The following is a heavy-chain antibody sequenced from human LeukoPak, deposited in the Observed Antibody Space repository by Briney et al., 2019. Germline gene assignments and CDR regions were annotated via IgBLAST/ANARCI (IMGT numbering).Heavy chain of an antibody. D-gene: IGHD2-2*01. J-gene: IGHJ5*02. Sequence: GGSLRLSCAASGFTFSSYGMHWVRQAPGKGLEWVAFIRYDGSNKYYADPVKGRFTISRDNSKNTLYLQMNSLRAEDTAVYYCAKDVIVVVPAAPNWFDPWGQGTLVTVSS. CDR3: AKDVIVVVPAAPNWFDP. CDR1: GFTFSSYG. CDR2: IRYDGSNK. V-gene: IGHV3-30*02.